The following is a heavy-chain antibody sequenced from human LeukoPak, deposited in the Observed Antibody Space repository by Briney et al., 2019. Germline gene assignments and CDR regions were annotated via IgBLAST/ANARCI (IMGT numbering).Heavy chain of an antibody. Sequence: GASVKVSCKASGYTFTSYGISWVRQAPGQGLEWMGWISAYNGNTNYAQKLQGRVTMTTDTSTSTAYMELRSLRSDDTAVYYCAREAIVRYYYYYMDVWGKGTTVTVSS. V-gene: IGHV1-18*01. CDR2: ISAYNGNT. J-gene: IGHJ6*03. D-gene: IGHD3-22*01. CDR1: GYTFTSYG. CDR3: AREAIVRYYYYYMDV.